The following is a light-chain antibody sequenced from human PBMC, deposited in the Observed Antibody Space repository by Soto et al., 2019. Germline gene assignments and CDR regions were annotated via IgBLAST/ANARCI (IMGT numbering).Light chain of an antibody. V-gene: IGKV3-20*01. J-gene: IGKJ1*01. Sequence: EIVLTQSPGTLSLSPGERATLSCRASQSVSSSYLAWYQQKPGQAPRLLIYGASSRATGIPDRFSGSGSRTDFTLTLSRLEPEDFAVYYCQQYGSSRTFGQGNKVEIK. CDR3: QQYGSSRT. CDR1: QSVSSSY. CDR2: GAS.